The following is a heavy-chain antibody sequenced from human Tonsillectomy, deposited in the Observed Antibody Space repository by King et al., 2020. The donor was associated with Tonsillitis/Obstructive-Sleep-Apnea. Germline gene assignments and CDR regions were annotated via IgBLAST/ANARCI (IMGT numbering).Heavy chain of an antibody. J-gene: IGHJ5*02. V-gene: IGHV4-61*01. CDR3: AGGSSEYGGLCWFDP. CDR1: GGSVSSGSYY. D-gene: IGHD4-23*01. CDR2: VYHSGST. Sequence: QLQESGPGLVKPSETLSLTCTVSGGSVSSGSYYWNWIRQPPGKGLEWIGYVYHSGSTKYSPSLKSRVTISVDTSKNQFSLTLSSVTAADTAVYYCAGGSSEYGGLCWFDPWGQGTVVTVSS.